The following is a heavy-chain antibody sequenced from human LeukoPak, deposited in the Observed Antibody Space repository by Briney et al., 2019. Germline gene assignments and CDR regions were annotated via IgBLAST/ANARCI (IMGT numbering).Heavy chain of an antibody. CDR2: IYYSGST. CDR1: GGSISSYY. Sequence: SETLSLTCTVSGGSISSYYWSWIRQPPGKGLEWIGYIYYSGSTNYNPSLKSRVTISVDTSKNQFSLKLSSVTAADTAVYYCASFSSGGRRREYFQHWGQGTLVTVSS. J-gene: IGHJ1*01. D-gene: IGHD6-19*01. CDR3: ASFSSGGRRREYFQH. V-gene: IGHV4-59*12.